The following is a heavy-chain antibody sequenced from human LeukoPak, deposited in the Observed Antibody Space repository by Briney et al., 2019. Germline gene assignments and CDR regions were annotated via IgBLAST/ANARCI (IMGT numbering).Heavy chain of an antibody. CDR2: SSAYNGNT. V-gene: IGHV1-18*04. D-gene: IGHD2-15*01. J-gene: IGHJ6*04. CDR1: GYTFTSCG. Sequence: ASVKVSCKACGYTFTSCGISWVRQAPGQGLEWMGWSSAYNGNTNYAQKLQGRVTMTTDTSTSTAYMELRSLRSDDTAVYYCARASGGSRRDYYYGMDVWGKGTTVTVSS. CDR3: ARASGGSRRDYYYGMDV.